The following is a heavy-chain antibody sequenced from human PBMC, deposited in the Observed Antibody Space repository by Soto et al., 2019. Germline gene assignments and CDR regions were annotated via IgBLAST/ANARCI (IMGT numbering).Heavy chain of an antibody. V-gene: IGHV4-61*01. CDR2: IYGIGNT. D-gene: IGHD3-10*01. Sequence: SETLSLTCTVSGTSLNSGTNYWNWVRQPPGKALEWIGYIYGIGNTKYNPSLKSRVTISQDTSKNQVSLKMNSVTDTDTAMYYCEGDRGPYWFDPFGQGILVTLCS. J-gene: IGHJ5*02. CDR3: EGDRGPYWFDP. CDR1: GTSLNSGTNY.